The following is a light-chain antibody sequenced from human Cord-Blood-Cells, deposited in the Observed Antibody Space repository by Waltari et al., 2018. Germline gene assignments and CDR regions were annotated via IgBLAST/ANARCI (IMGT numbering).Light chain of an antibody. J-gene: IGKJ4*01. CDR1: QGISSG. CDR2: AAC. Sequence: DNQMTQSPSSSAASVGNRGNSSCRASQGISSGLAWYQKKPRKASKLLIYAACSLQSGVPSRFSGSGSGTDFTFTISRLQPEDFATYYYQQANSFPLTFGRVTKVEIK. V-gene: IGKV1-12*01. CDR3: QQANSFPLT.